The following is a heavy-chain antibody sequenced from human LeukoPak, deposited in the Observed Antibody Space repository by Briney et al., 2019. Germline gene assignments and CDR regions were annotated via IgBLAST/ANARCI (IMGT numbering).Heavy chain of an antibody. D-gene: IGHD6-13*01. CDR2: IIPILGIA. Sequence: GASVKVSCKASGGTFSSYAISWVRQAPGQGLEWMGRIIPILGIANYAQKFQGRVTITADKSTSTAYMELSSLRSEDTAVYYCARDGGPSAAAGLGYWGQGTLVTVSS. CDR3: ARDGGPSAAAGLGY. CDR1: GGTFSSYA. J-gene: IGHJ4*02. V-gene: IGHV1-69*04.